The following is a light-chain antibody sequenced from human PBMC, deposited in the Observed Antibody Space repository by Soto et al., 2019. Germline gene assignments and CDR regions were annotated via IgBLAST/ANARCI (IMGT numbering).Light chain of an antibody. CDR3: HSYTSSNTYV. CDR1: RSDVGGYNY. Sequence: QSVLTQPASVSGSPGQSITMSCTGTRSDVGGYNYVSWYQHHPGKVPQLMIYDVSNQPSGVSNRFSGSKSGNTASLTISGLQAEDEADYYCHSYTSSNTYVFGTGTKVTVL. CDR2: DVS. J-gene: IGLJ1*01. V-gene: IGLV2-14*03.